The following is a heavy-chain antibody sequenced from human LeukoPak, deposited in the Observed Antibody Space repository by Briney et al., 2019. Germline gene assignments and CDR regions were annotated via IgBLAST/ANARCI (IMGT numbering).Heavy chain of an antibody. CDR3: AKVGIDGSGPFDH. V-gene: IGHV3-23*01. Sequence: PGGSLRLSCAASGFTFSSFDLSWVRQAPGKGLEGVSAISGRGRGGSTNYAASEKGRFTISRDDSKNKLYLQMNSLRAEDTAVYYCAKVGIDGSGPFDHWGQGTLVTVSS. D-gene: IGHD3-10*01. J-gene: IGHJ4*02. CDR1: GFTFSSFD. CDR2: ISGRGRGGST.